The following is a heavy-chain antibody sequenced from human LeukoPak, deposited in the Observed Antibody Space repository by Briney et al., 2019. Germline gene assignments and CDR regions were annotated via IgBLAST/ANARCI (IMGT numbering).Heavy chain of an antibody. J-gene: IGHJ6*03. D-gene: IGHD3-3*01. CDR2: INPNSGGT. Sequence: ASVKVSCKASGCTFTGYYMHWVRQAPGQGLEWMGWINPNSGGTNYAQKFQGRVTMTRDTSISTAYVELSRLRSDDTAVYYCARNSKDFWSGYYSRYYYYYMDVWGKGTTVNVSS. CDR1: GCTFTGYY. V-gene: IGHV1-2*02. CDR3: ARNSKDFWSGYYSRYYYYYMDV.